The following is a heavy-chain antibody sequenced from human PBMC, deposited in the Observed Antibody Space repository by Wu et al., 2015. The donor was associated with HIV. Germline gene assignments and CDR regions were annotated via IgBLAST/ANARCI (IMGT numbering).Heavy chain of an antibody. CDR2: INPNSGGT. V-gene: IGHV1-2*02. D-gene: IGHD4-17*01. Sequence: QVQLVQSGAEVKKPGASLKVSCKSSGYTFTDYYIHWVRQAPGQGFEWMGSINPNSGGTDSAQKFQGRVTLTRSTSESTAYMELSNLRSEDSAVYFCARGYDYGDYVSLDHWGQGALVTVSS. J-gene: IGHJ4*02. CDR3: ARGYDYGDYVSLDH. CDR1: GYTFTDYY.